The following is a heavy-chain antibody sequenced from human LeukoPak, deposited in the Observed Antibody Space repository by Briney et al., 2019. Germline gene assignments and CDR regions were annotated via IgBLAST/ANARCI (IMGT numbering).Heavy chain of an antibody. V-gene: IGHV1-46*01. Sequence: ASVKVSCKASGYSFTSHYMHWVRQAPGQGLEWMGLINPRGTSTIYAEKFQGRVTMTRDTSTSTVYMELSSLRSEDTAVYYCARSPIWFGGETNDYWGQGTLVTVSS. CDR1: GYSFTSHY. CDR3: ARSPIWFGGETNDY. J-gene: IGHJ4*02. D-gene: IGHD3-10*01. CDR2: INPRGTST.